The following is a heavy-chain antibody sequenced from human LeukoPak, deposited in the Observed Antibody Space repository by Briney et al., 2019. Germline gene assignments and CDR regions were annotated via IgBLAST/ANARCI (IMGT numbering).Heavy chain of an antibody. CDR3: ARESGKCTSTSCSDYLDF. V-gene: IGHV4-59*01. CDR2: IYYSGST. D-gene: IGHD2-2*01. CDR1: GGSISSYY. Sequence: SETLSLTCTVSGGSISSYYWSWIRQPPGKGLEWIGYIYYSGSTNYNPSLKSRVTISVDTSKNQFSLKLSSVTAADTAVYYCARESGKCTSTSCSDYLDFWGQGTLVTVSS. J-gene: IGHJ4*02.